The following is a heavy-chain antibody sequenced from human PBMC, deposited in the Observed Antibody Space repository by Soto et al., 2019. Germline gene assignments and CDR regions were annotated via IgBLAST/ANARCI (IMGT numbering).Heavy chain of an antibody. Sequence: GGSLRLSCAASGFTFSNAWMNWVRQAPRKGLEWVGRIKSKTDGGTTDYAAPVKGRFTISRDDSKNTLYLQMNSLKTEDTAFFYCTKDHVGDYYYYYGMDVWGQGTTVTVSS. J-gene: IGHJ6*02. CDR2: IKSKTDGGTT. CDR1: GFTFSNAW. V-gene: IGHV3-15*07. D-gene: IGHD4-17*01. CDR3: TKDHVGDYYYYYGMDV.